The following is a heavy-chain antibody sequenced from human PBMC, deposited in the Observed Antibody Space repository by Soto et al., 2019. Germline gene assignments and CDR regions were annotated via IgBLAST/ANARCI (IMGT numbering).Heavy chain of an antibody. D-gene: IGHD3-16*02. J-gene: IGHJ5*02. V-gene: IGHV4-4*02. Sequence: QVQLQESGPGLVKPSGTLSLTCAVSGGSISSSNWWRWVRQPPAKGLEWIVGIYHSGSTNYNPSLMSRVTISVDKSKNQFSLKLSSVTAADTAVYYCARVGYYVWASYRYTGLFDPLGQGTLVTVSS. CDR1: GGSISSSNW. CDR2: IYHSGST. CDR3: ARVGYYVWASYRYTGLFDP.